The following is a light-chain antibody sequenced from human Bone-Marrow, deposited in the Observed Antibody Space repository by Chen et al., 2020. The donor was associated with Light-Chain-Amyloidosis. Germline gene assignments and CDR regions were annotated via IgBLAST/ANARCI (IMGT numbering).Light chain of an antibody. CDR1: DLPTKY. V-gene: IGLV3-25*03. J-gene: IGLJ2*01. Sequence: SYELTQPPSVSVSPGQAARITCSGDDLPTKYAYWYQQKPGQAPVLVIHRDTERPSGISERFSGSSSGTTATLTISGVQAEGDEDYHCQSADSSGTYEVIFGGGTKLTVL. CDR3: QSADSSGTYEVI. CDR2: RDT.